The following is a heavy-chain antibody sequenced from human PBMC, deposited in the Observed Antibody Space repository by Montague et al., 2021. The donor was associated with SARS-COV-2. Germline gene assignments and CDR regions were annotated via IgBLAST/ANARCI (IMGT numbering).Heavy chain of an antibody. Sequence: SETLSLTCTVSGGSISSSSYYWGWIRQPPGKGLEWIGSIYYSGSTYYNPSLKSRVTISVDTSKNQFSLKLSSVTAADTAVYYCARQMTSWWELLYYFDYWGQGTLVTVPS. CDR2: IYYSGST. D-gene: IGHD1-26*01. J-gene: IGHJ4*02. V-gene: IGHV4-39*01. CDR1: GGSISSSSYY. CDR3: ARQMTSWWELLYYFDY.